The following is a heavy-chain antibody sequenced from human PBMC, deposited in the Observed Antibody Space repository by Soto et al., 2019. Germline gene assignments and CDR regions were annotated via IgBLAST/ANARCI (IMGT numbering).Heavy chain of an antibody. D-gene: IGHD3-22*01. CDR3: VRGDGDRYDGHGCLGRN. J-gene: IGHJ4*02. V-gene: IGHV3-74*01. CDR2: MNMDGSRT. Sequence: EVQLVESGGGLVQPGGSLRLSCAASGFTFSIYWMHWVRQAPGKGLVWVSRMNMDGSRTSYADFAKGRFTNSRDDAKSTVYLQMSNLRAEDTAVYYCVRGDGDRYDGHGCLGRNWGEGTLVNVSS. CDR1: GFTFSIYW.